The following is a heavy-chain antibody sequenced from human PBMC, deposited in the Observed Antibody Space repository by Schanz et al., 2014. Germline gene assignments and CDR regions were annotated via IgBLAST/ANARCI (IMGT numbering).Heavy chain of an antibody. CDR1: GFPFSDYF. CDR2: IGNGGVTI. CDR3: ARGGFGEVSYFDY. V-gene: IGHV3-11*04. D-gene: IGHD3-10*01. Sequence: VELVESGGGLVQPGGSLRLSCAASGFPFSDYFMAWIRQPPGGGLEWVSYIGNGGVTIYYADSVKGRFTISRDNSKNTLYLQMNSQRPEDTAVYYCARGGFGEVSYFDYWGQGTLVTVSS. J-gene: IGHJ4*02.